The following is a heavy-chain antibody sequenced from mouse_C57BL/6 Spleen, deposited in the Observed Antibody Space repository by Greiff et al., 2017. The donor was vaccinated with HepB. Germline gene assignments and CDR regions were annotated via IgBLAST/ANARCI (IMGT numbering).Heavy chain of an antibody. CDR1: GYTFTSYW. J-gene: IGHJ2*01. CDR3: ARSPGVITTVVAPFDY. CDR2: IYPGSGST. D-gene: IGHD1-1*01. Sequence: QVQLQQPGAELVKPGASVKMSCKASGYTFTSYWITWVKQRPGQGLEWIGDIYPGSGSTNYNEKFKSKATLTVDTSSSTAYMQLSSLTSEDSAVYYCARSPGVITTVVAPFDYWGQGTTLTVSS. V-gene: IGHV1-55*01.